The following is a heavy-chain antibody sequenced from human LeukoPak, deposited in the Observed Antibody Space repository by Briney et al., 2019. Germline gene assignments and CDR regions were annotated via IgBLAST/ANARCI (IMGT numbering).Heavy chain of an antibody. CDR1: GIPFSGSG. J-gene: IGHJ5*02. Sequence: GESLRLSCAASGIPFSGSGMHWVRQPPGRGLEWVAFIQYDGIDIKYADSVKGRFSISRDNSKNTLYLQMNSLTTEGTAVYYCAREAGTVVIGRFDPWGQGTLVTVSS. CDR2: IQYDGIDI. D-gene: IGHD2-15*01. CDR3: AREAGTVVIGRFDP. V-gene: IGHV3-30*02.